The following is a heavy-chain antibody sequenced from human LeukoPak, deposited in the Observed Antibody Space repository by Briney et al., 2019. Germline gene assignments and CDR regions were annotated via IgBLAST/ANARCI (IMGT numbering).Heavy chain of an antibody. V-gene: IGHV3-21*01. CDR2: ISSSSSYI. J-gene: IGHJ6*03. Sequence: GGSLRLSCAASGFTFSSYSMNWVRQAPGKGLEWVSSISSSSSYIYYADSVKGRFTISRDNAKNSLYLQMNSLRAEDTAVYYCARLVPPGYYYYYMDVWGKGTTVTVSS. CDR1: GFTFSSYS. CDR3: ARLVPPGYYYYYMDV.